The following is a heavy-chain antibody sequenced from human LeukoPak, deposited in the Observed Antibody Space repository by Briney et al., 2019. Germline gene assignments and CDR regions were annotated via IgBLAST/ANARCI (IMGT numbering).Heavy chain of an antibody. CDR3: ARVGYYDSSGYYYPPYFDY. V-gene: IGHV1-2*02. CDR2: INPNSGGT. Sequence: ASVKVSCKASGYTFTSYYMHWVRQAPGQGLEWMGWINPNSGGTNYAQKFQGRVTMTRDTSISTAYMELSRLRSDDTAVYYCARVGYYDSSGYYYPPYFDYWGQGTLVTVSS. J-gene: IGHJ4*02. D-gene: IGHD3-22*01. CDR1: GYTFTSYY.